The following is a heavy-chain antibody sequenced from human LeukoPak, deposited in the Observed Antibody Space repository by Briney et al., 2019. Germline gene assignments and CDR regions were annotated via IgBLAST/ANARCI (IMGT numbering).Heavy chain of an antibody. CDR1: GDSITRSY. V-gene: IGHV4-59*01. CDR3: ARDPGRYSYAYYFDN. J-gene: IGHJ4*02. Sequence: PSETLSLTCTVSGDSITRSYWSWIRHPPGPRLEWIGHIYYTESTNNNPSLTSRVTISVDTSKNQSSLKLNSVTAEDTAIYYCARDPGRYSYAYYFDNWGRGTLVTVSS. CDR2: IYYTEST. D-gene: IGHD5-18*01.